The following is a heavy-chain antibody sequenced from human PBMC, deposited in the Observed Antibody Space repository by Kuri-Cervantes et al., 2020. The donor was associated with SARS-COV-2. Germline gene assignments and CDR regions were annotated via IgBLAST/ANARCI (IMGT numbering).Heavy chain of an antibody. D-gene: IGHD3-22*01. CDR1: GFTFSSYA. CDR2: ISGSGGST. CDR3: AKGCRDYYDSSGYYPRYYYYMDV. V-gene: IGHV3-23*01. J-gene: IGHJ6*03. Sequence: GESLKISCAASGFTFSSYAMSWVRQAPGKGLEWVSAISGSGGSTYYADSVKGRFTISRDNSKNTLYLQMNSLRAEDTAVYYCAKGCRDYYDSSGYYPRYYYYMDVWGKGTTVTVSS.